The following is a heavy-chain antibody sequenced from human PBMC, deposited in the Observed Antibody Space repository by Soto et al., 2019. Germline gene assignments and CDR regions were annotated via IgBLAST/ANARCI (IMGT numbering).Heavy chain of an antibody. Sequence: GASVKVSCKASGYTFTSYYMHWVRQAPGQGLEWMGIINPSGGSTSYAQKFQGRVTMTRDTSTSTVYMELSSLRSEDTAVYYCARRVSSSSRAYYGMDVWGQGTTVTVSS. CDR2: INPSGGST. D-gene: IGHD6-13*01. CDR3: ARRVSSSSRAYYGMDV. J-gene: IGHJ6*02. CDR1: GYTFTSYY. V-gene: IGHV1-46*01.